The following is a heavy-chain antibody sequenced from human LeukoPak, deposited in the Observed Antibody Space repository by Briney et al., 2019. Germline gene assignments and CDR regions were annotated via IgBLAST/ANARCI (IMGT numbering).Heavy chain of an antibody. Sequence: GGSLRLSCAASGFTFRNYWMHWVRQAPGKGLVWVSRISRDGATTHYAGSVKGRFTISRDNAKNMVYLQMDSLSAEDTAVYYCVRLLDIDYWGQGTLVAVSS. CDR3: VRLLDIDY. CDR1: GFTFRNYW. V-gene: IGHV3-74*01. J-gene: IGHJ4*02. D-gene: IGHD1-1*01. CDR2: ISRDGATT.